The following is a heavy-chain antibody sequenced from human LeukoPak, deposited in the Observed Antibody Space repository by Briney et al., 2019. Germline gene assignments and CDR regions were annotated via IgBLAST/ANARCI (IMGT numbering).Heavy chain of an antibody. CDR2: INHSGST. V-gene: IGHV4-34*01. J-gene: IGHJ5*02. CDR3: ARGLRFLEWKHFNWFDP. CDR1: GGSFSGYY. Sequence: PSETLSLTCAVYGGSFSGYYWSWIRQPPGKGLEWIGGINHSGSTNYNPSLKSRVTISVDTSKNQFSLKLSSVTAADTAVYYCARGLRFLEWKHFNWFDPWGQGTLVTVSS. D-gene: IGHD3-3*01.